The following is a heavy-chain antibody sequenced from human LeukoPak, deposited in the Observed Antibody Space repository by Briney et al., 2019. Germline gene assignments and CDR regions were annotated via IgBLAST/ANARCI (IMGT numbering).Heavy chain of an antibody. CDR3: GKDISNDYVWGVDH. CDR1: GFTFDAYA. V-gene: IGHV3-9*01. J-gene: IGHJ4*02. Sequence: PGGSLRLSCAASGFTFDAYAMHWVRQAPGKGLEWVSGISWNSGNIGYADSVKGRFTISRDNAKNSLYLQMNSLRPEDTALYYCGKDISNDYVWGVDHWGQGTLVTVSS. CDR2: ISWNSGNI. D-gene: IGHD3-16*01.